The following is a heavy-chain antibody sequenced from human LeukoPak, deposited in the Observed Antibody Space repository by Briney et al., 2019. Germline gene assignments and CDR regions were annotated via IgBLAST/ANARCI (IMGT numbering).Heavy chain of an antibody. CDR1: GYTFTSYG. CDR2: ISAYNGNT. J-gene: IGHJ6*02. CDR3: ARDKSTITYMDV. Sequence: ASVKVSCKASGYTFTSYGISWVRQAPGQGLEWVGWISAYNGNTNYAQKLQGRVTMTTDTSTSTAYMELRSLRSDDTAVYYCARDKSTITYMDVWGQGTTVTVSS. D-gene: IGHD2/OR15-2a*01. V-gene: IGHV1-18*01.